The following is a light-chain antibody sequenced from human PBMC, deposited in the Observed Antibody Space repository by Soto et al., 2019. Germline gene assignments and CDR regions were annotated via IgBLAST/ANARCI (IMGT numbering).Light chain of an antibody. CDR3: HQYYSYPLT. CDR1: QSVFYSANNKNY. Sequence: DIVMTQSPDSLAVSPGARATINCKSSQSVFYSANNKNYLAWYQQKPGQPPTLLIYWASTRDSGVPDRFSGSGSGTDFTLTISSLQAEDVAVYYCHQYYSYPLTFGGGTKVEIK. V-gene: IGKV4-1*01. J-gene: IGKJ4*01. CDR2: WAS.